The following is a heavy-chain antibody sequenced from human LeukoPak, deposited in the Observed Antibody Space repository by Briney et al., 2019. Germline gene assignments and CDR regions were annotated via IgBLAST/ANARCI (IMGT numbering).Heavy chain of an antibody. CDR3: ARWRTVTTPFDP. Sequence: GASVKVSCKASGGTFSSYAISWVRQAPGQGLEWMGGIIPIFGTANYAQKFQGRVTITADESTSTAYMELSSLRSEDTAVYYCARWRTVTTPFDPWAREPWSPSPQ. J-gene: IGHJ5*02. CDR2: IIPIFGTA. CDR1: GGTFSSYA. V-gene: IGHV1-69*13. D-gene: IGHD4-17*01.